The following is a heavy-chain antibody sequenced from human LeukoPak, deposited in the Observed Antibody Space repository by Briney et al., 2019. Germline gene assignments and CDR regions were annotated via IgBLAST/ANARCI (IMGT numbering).Heavy chain of an antibody. J-gene: IGHJ5*02. CDR2: MHPGESEI. V-gene: IGHV5-51*01. D-gene: IGHD5/OR15-5a*01. CDR1: GYSFTNYW. Sequence: GESLKISCKASGYSFTNYWIAWVRQKPGKGLEWMGIMHPGESEINYSPSFEGQVTISADTSISTACLEWYSLKASDSALYYCAKTIASLGSGARYFDPWGQGTMITVSS. CDR3: AKTIASLGSGARYFDP.